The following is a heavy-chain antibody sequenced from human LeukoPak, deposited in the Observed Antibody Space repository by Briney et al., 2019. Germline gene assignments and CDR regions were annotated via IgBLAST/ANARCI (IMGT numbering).Heavy chain of an antibody. V-gene: IGHV4-39*01. Sequence: SETLSLTCSVSGGSISSSSYYWHWIRQPPGKGVEWVASIYYSGTTYYNSSLNSRVTISEDTSKNRFSLMLTSVTAADTAVYYCARQVSDYFYYYIDVWGEGTTVIVSS. CDR1: GGSISSSSYY. CDR2: IYYSGTT. J-gene: IGHJ6*03. CDR3: ARQVSDYFYYYIDV.